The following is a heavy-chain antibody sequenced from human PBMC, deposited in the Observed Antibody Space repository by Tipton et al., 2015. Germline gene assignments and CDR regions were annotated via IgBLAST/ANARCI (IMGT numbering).Heavy chain of an antibody. Sequence: SLRLSCAASGFTFSSYWMYWVRQAPGKGLVWVSRINDDGSSTGYAESVKGRFTISRDNAKNTLYLQMNSLRAEDTAVYYCARDGKVAAFDPWGQGTLVTVSS. D-gene: IGHD2-15*01. J-gene: IGHJ5*02. CDR1: GFTFSSYW. CDR2: INDDGSST. CDR3: ARDGKVAAFDP. V-gene: IGHV3-74*01.